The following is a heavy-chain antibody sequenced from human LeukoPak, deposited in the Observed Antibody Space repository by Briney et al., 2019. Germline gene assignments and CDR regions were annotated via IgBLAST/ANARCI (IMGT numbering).Heavy chain of an antibody. CDR2: ISGSGGST. CDR3: ARVHYYGSGSYDY. Sequence: AGGSLRLSCAASGFTFSSYAMSWVRQAPGKGLEWVSAISGSGGSTYYADSVKGRFTISRDNSKNTLYLQMNSLRAEDTAVYYCARVHYYGSGSYDYWGQGTLVTVSS. D-gene: IGHD3-10*01. V-gene: IGHV3-23*01. J-gene: IGHJ4*02. CDR1: GFTFSSYA.